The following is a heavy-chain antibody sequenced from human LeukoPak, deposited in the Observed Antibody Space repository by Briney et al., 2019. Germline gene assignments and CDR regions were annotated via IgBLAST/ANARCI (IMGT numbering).Heavy chain of an antibody. CDR2: IYYSGST. D-gene: IGHD6-19*01. J-gene: IGHJ4*02. Sequence: SETLSLTCTVSGGSISSGGYYWSWIRQHPGKGLEWIGYIYYSGSTYYNPSLKSRVTISVDTSKNQFSLKLSSVTAADTAVYYCAKGDTNSRYSSGHNWAQGKLVTVSS. CDR1: GGSISSGGYY. V-gene: IGHV4-31*03. CDR3: AKGDTNSRYSSGHN.